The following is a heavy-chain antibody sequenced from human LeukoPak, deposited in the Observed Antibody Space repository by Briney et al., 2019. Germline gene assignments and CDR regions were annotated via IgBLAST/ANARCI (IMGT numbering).Heavy chain of an antibody. V-gene: IGHV4-61*01. J-gene: IGHJ4*01. Sequence: PETPSVTCTVPRGSASGTSYCWSWIRQPPGKGLEWIGYIYYSGNTHYNPSLKSRVTTSIDTSKNQFSLRLSSVTAADTAVYYCARLDPSVFDYWGQGTLVTVSS. CDR3: ARLDPSVFDY. CDR1: RGSASGTSYC. D-gene: IGHD3/OR15-3a*01. CDR2: IYYSGNT.